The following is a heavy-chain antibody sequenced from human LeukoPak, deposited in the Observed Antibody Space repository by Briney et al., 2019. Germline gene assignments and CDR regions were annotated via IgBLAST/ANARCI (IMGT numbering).Heavy chain of an antibody. Sequence: GGSLRLSCAASGFTFSSYAMHWVRQAPGKGLEWVAVISYDGSNKYYADSVKGRFTISRDNSKNTLYLQMNSLRAEDTAVYYCARAPYYYDSSGLQYFDYSGQGTLVTVFS. CDR1: GFTFSSYA. J-gene: IGHJ4*02. V-gene: IGHV3-30*04. CDR2: ISYDGSNK. CDR3: ARAPYYYDSSGLQYFDY. D-gene: IGHD3-22*01.